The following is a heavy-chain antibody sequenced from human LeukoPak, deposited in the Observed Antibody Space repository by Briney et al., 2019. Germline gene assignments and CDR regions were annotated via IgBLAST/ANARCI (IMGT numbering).Heavy chain of an antibody. D-gene: IGHD2-15*01. Sequence: PGGSLRLSCAASGFTVSSYYMNWVRQAPGKGLEWVSSISSSSSYIYYADSVKGRFTISRDNAKNSLYLQMNSLRAEDTALYYCARDLGYCSGGTCSNWFDPWGQGTLVTVSS. J-gene: IGHJ5*02. V-gene: IGHV3-21*04. CDR1: GFTVSSYY. CDR3: ARDLGYCSGGTCSNWFDP. CDR2: ISSSSSYI.